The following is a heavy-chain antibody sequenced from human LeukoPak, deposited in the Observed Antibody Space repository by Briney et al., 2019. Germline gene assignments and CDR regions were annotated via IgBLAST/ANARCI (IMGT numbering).Heavy chain of an antibody. D-gene: IGHD3-3*01. CDR1: GFTFSSYW. Sequence: QPGGSLRLSCAASGFTFSSYWMTWVRQAPGKGLEWVATIKPDGSEKYYVDSVKGRFTISRDNAKNSLYLQMNSLRAEDTAVYYCATEEWYRFDYWGQGTLVTVSS. CDR2: IKPDGSEK. J-gene: IGHJ4*02. CDR3: ATEEWYRFDY. V-gene: IGHV3-7*03.